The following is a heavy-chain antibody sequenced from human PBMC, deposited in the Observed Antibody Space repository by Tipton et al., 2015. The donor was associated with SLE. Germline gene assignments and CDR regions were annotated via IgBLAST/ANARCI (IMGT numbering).Heavy chain of an antibody. Sequence: TLSLTCTVSGDSISSGYYWGWIRQPPGKGLEWIGSIYHSGSTYYTPSLKSRVTTSVDTSKNQFSLSLYSVTVEDTAVYYCARQGTGFGSGRDDYWGQGILVTVSS. J-gene: IGHJ4*02. CDR1: GDSISSGYY. CDR2: IYHSGST. CDR3: ARQGTGFGSGRDDY. D-gene: IGHD1-14*01. V-gene: IGHV4-38-2*02.